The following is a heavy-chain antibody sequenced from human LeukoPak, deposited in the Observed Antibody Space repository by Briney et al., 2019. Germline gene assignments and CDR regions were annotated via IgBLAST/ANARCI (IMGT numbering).Heavy chain of an antibody. CDR2: ISSSSSYI. CDR3: ARDFR. J-gene: IGHJ4*02. V-gene: IGHV3-21*01. CDR1: DFTVRSNY. Sequence: GGSLRLSCAASDFTVRSNYMSWVRQAPGKGLEWVSSISSSSSYIYYADSVKGRFTISRDNAKNSLYLQMNSLRAEDTAVYYCARDFRWGQGTLVTVSS.